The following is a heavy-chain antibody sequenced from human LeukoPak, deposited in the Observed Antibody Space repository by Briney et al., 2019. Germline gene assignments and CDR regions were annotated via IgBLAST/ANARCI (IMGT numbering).Heavy chain of an antibody. V-gene: IGHV4-59*01. Sequence: SETLSLTCTVSGGSISSYYWSWIRQPPGKGLEWIGYIYYSGSTNYNPSLKSRVTISVDTSKNQFSLKLSSVTAADTAVYYCATSPNLIVGEHYGAFDIWGQGTMVTVSS. CDR1: GGSISSYY. J-gene: IGHJ3*02. CDR3: ATSPNLIVGEHYGAFDI. CDR2: IYYSGST. D-gene: IGHD1-26*01.